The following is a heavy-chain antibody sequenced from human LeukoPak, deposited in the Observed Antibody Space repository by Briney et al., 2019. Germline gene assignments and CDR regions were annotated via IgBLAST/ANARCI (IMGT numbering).Heavy chain of an antibody. V-gene: IGHV4-59*01. CDR2: IYYSGST. J-gene: IGHJ4*02. CDR1: GGSFSGYY. Sequence: SETLSLTCAVYGGSFSGYYWSWIRQPPGKGLEWIGYIYYSGSTNYNPSLKSRVTISVDTSKNQFSLKLSSVTAADTAVYYCARGARGDTAMVFDYWGQGTLVTVSS. CDR3: ARGARGDTAMVFDY. D-gene: IGHD5-18*01.